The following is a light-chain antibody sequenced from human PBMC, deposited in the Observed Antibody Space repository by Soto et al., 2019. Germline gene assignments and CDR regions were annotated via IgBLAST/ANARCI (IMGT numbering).Light chain of an antibody. CDR2: DVS. Sequence: QSALTQPASVSGSPGQSITSSCTGTSSDVGGYNYVSWYQQHPGKAPKLMIYDVSNRPSGVSNRFSGSKSGNTASLTISGLQAEDEADYYCSSYTSGSTLVFGTGTKVTVL. CDR3: SSYTSGSTLV. V-gene: IGLV2-14*01. J-gene: IGLJ1*01. CDR1: SSDVGGYNY.